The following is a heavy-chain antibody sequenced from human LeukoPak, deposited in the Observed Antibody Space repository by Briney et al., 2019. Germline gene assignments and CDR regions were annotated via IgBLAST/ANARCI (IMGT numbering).Heavy chain of an antibody. J-gene: IGHJ4*02. CDR3: TVRNYYGSGGFDY. Sequence: GGSLSLSCAAPGFSFSSAWMSWVRQAHGRGRGWVGRIKKKTECGTTDYAAPVKGRFSISRDDSKTTLYLQMNSLKTDDTAVYYCTVRNYYGSGGFDYWGQGTLVTVSS. D-gene: IGHD3-10*01. CDR2: IKKKTECGTT. V-gene: IGHV3-15*01. CDR1: GFSFSSAW.